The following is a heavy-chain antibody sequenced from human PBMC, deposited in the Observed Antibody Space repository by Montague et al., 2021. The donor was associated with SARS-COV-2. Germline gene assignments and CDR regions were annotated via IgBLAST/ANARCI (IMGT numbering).Heavy chain of an antibody. CDR3: ARDVRYYDFWSGRAQTSPDY. CDR1: GYSISSGYY. V-gene: IGHV4-38-2*02. D-gene: IGHD3-3*01. CDR2: IYHSGST. J-gene: IGHJ4*02. Sequence: SETLSLTCTVSGYSISSGYYWGWIRQPPGKGLEWIGSIYHSGSTYYNPSLKGRVTISVDTSKNQFSPKLSSVTAADAAVYYCARDVRYYDFWSGRAQTSPDYWGQGTLVTVSS.